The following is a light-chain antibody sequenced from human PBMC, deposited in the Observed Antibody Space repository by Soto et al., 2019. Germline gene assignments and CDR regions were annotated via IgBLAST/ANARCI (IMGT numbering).Light chain of an antibody. CDR2: RVI. CDR3: GSYTSATTWV. CDR1: SSDVGGHDY. Sequence: QSALTQPPSASGSPGQSVTISCTGTSSDVGGHDYVSWYQQHPGKAPKLMIYRVINRPSGVSDRFSGSKSGNSASLSISGLQPEDEASYFCGSYTSATTWVFGGGTKLTVL. J-gene: IGLJ3*02. V-gene: IGLV2-14*03.